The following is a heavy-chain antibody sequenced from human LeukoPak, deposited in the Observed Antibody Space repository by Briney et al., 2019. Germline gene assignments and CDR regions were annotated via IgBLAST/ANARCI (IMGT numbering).Heavy chain of an antibody. CDR3: TTVPPLSGYVGINGMDV. D-gene: IGHD3-22*01. CDR1: GFTFSSYW. CDR2: IKSKTDGGTT. V-gene: IGHV3-15*01. J-gene: IGHJ6*02. Sequence: GGSLRLSCAASGFTFSSYWMSWVRQAPGKGLEWVGRIKSKTDGGTTDYAAPVKGRFTISRDDSKNTLYLQMNSLKTEDTAVYYCTTVPPLSGYVGINGMDVWGQGTTVTVSS.